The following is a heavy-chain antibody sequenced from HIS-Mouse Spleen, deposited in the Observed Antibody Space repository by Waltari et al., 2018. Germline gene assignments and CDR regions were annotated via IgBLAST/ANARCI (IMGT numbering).Heavy chain of an antibody. V-gene: IGHV4-38-2*02. CDR2: IYHSGST. CDR3: ARAPSGRRDY. Sequence: QVQLQESGPGLVKPSETLSLTCTVSGYSISRGYYWGWIRQPPGQGLEWIGSIYHSGSTYYNPSLKSRVTISVDTSKNQFSLKLSSVTAADTAVYYCARAPSGRRDYWGQGTLVTVSS. J-gene: IGHJ4*02. CDR1: GYSISRGYY. D-gene: IGHD1-26*01.